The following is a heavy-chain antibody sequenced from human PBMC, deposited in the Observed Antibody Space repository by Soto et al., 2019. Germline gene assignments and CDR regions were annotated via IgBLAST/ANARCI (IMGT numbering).Heavy chain of an antibody. CDR2: IYAAGEGK. J-gene: IGHJ4*02. CDR3: AKDLIRGDGYEDPDY. CDR1: GFIFSNYA. D-gene: IGHD3-10*01. Sequence: AWWSLRLSCAASGFIFSNYAMFWFRQAPGKGLEWVSTIYAAGEGKKYAGSVKGRFTISRDNSRDTLFLQMDSLRVEDTAIYFCAKDLIRGDGYEDPDYWGQGTLVTVYS. V-gene: IGHV3-23*01.